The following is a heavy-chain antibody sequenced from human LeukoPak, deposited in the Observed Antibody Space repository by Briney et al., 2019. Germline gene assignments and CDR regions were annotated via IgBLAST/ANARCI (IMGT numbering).Heavy chain of an antibody. CDR2: ADYSGGT. CDR1: GDSFSSVTDY. Sequence: SETLSLTCTVSGDSFSSVTDYWAWIRQPPGKGLEWIASADYSGGTYYNPSLESRVAISADMSQNQISLELTSVTGADTAVYYCAGERGEEYSSGWYKTNFFDNWGQGIRVTVSS. D-gene: IGHD6-19*01. V-gene: IGHV4-39*07. CDR3: AGERGEEYSSGWYKTNFFDN. J-gene: IGHJ4*02.